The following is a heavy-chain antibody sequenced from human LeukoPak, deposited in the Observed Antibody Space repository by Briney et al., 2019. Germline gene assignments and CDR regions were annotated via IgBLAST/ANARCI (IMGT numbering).Heavy chain of an antibody. CDR1: GGSISSYY. D-gene: IGHD6-19*01. Sequence: PSETLSLTCTVSGGSISSYYWSWIRQPAGKGLEWIGRIYTSGSTNYNPSLKSRVTMSVDTSKNQFSLKLSSVTAADTAVYYCARGVPGYSSGWYWFDPWGQGTLVTVSS. J-gene: IGHJ5*02. CDR2: IYTSGST. CDR3: ARGVPGYSSGWYWFDP. V-gene: IGHV4-4*07.